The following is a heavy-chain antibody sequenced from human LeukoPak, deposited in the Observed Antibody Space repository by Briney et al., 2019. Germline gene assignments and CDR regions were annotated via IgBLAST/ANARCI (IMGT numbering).Heavy chain of an antibody. J-gene: IGHJ4*02. V-gene: IGHV4-4*07. CDR3: ASLRNYYGSGSFIFDY. Sequence: SETLSLTCTVSGGSISSYYWSWIRQPAGKGLEWIGRIYTSGSTNYNPSLKSRVTMSVDTPKNQFSLKLSSVTAADTAVYYCASLRNYYGSGSFIFDYWGQGTLVTVSS. CDR2: IYTSGST. CDR1: GGSISSYY. D-gene: IGHD3-10*01.